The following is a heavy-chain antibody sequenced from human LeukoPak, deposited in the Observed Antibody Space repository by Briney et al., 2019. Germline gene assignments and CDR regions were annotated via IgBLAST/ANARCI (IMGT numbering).Heavy chain of an antibody. CDR2: ISSSSYI. CDR1: GFTFSSYS. V-gene: IGHV3-21*01. J-gene: IGHJ6*02. Sequence: PGGSLRLSCAASGFTFSSYSMNWVRQAPRKWLEWVSSISSSSYIYYADSVKGRFTISRDNAKNSLYLQMNSLRAEDTAVYYCAREDIVVVPAAPIRYYYYGMDVWGQGTTVTVSS. D-gene: IGHD2-2*01. CDR3: AREDIVVVPAAPIRYYYYGMDV.